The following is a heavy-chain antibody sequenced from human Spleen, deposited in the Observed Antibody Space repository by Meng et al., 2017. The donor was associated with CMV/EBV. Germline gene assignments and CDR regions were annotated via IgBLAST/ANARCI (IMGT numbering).Heavy chain of an antibody. Sequence: GESLKISCAASGFTLSNYEMNWVRQAPGKGLEWVSIIYAGGTKTYYADSVKGRFTISRDNSKNTLYLQMNSLRPEDTAAYYCAKGDDTKAIDYWGQGTLVTVSS. CDR2: IYAGGTKT. V-gene: IGHV3-23*03. CDR3: AKGDDTKAIDY. D-gene: IGHD3-22*01. CDR1: GFTLSNYE. J-gene: IGHJ4*02.